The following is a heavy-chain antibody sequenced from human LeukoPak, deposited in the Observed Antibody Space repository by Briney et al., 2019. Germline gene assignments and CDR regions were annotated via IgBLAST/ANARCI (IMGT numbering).Heavy chain of an antibody. CDR1: GFTFGDYA. CDR2: IRSKAYGGTT. D-gene: IGHD5-18*01. J-gene: IGHJ4*02. CDR3: TRGIQLWYSDY. V-gene: IGHV3-49*04. Sequence: GGSLRLSCTASGFTFGDYAMSWVRQAPGKGLEGVSFIRSKAYGGTTEYAASVKGRFTISRDDSKSIAYLQMNSLKTEDTAVYYCTRGIQLWYSDYWGQGTLVTVSS.